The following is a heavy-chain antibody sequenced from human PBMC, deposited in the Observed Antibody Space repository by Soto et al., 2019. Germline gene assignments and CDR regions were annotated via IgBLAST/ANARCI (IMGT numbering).Heavy chain of an antibody. CDR3: ARDHLEGNWFDP. V-gene: IGHV4-30-2*01. Sequence: QLQLQESGSGLVRPSQTLSLTCAVSGGSISSGGYSSNWIRQPPGKGLEWIGYIYHSGSTHYNPSLKSRVTIPVDKSKNQSSLKLSSVPTADTAVYYCARDHLEGNWFDPWGQGTLVTVSS. CDR2: IYHSGST. CDR1: GGSISSGGYS. J-gene: IGHJ5*02.